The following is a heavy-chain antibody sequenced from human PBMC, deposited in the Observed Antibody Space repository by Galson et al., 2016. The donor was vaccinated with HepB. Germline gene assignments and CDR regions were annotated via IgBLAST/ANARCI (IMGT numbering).Heavy chain of an antibody. Sequence: CAISGDSVSSNSVAWNWIRQSPSRGLEWLGRTYYRSKWYNDYAVSVKSRITINPDTSKNQFSLQLNSVTPEDTALYYCARDRNFKLTWIQLRKRGTGDGFDYCGQGTLVTVSS. CDR1: GDSVSSNSVA. V-gene: IGHV6-1*01. J-gene: IGHJ4*02. CDR3: ARDRNFKLTWIQLRKRGTGDGFDY. CDR2: TYYRSKWYN. D-gene: IGHD5-18*01.